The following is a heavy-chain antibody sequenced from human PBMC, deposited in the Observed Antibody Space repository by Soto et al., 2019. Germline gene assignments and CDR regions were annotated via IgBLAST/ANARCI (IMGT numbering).Heavy chain of an antibody. V-gene: IGHV1-18*04. J-gene: IGHJ4*02. CDR3: ARTMGTVRGLGGYYFDY. Sequence: ASVKVSCKASGYTFTSYGISWVRQAPGQGLEWMGWISAYNGNTNYAQKLQGRVTMTTDTSTSTAYMELRSLRSDDTAVYYCARTMGTVRGLGGYYFDYWGQGTLVTVSS. D-gene: IGHD5-18*01. CDR1: GYTFTSYG. CDR2: ISAYNGNT.